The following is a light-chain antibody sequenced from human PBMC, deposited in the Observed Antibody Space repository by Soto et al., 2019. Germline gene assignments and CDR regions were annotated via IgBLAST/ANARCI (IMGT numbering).Light chain of an antibody. V-gene: IGKV1-6*01. CDR3: LQDYNYPLT. CDR1: QGIRTD. J-gene: IGKJ1*01. Sequence: ALHVSQSPASLSASVGDRITITCRASQGIRTDLGWYQQKPGKAPELLISGASSLQSGVPSRFSGSGSGTDFTLTISSLQPEDFATYYCLQDYNYPLTFGQGTKVDIK. CDR2: GAS.